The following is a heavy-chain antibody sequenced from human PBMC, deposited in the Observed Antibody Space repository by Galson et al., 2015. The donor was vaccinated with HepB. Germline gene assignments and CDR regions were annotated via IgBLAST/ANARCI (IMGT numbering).Heavy chain of an antibody. Sequence: QSGAEVKEPGESLKISCKASGYNFSIYWIDWVRQMPGKGLQWMGFIYGGDSDATYSPSLQGRVTISADKSVSTAYLQLSSLEASDSAIYYCARRLPGTVAMDVWGQGTTVTVSS. CDR3: ARRLPGTVAMDV. CDR1: GYNFSIYW. J-gene: IGHJ6*02. D-gene: IGHD4-23*01. V-gene: IGHV5-51*01. CDR2: IYGGDSDA.